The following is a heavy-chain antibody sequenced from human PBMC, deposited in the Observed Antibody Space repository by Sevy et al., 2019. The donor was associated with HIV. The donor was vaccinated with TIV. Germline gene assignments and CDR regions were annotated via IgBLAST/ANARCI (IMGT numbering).Heavy chain of an antibody. CDR1: GGTISSGGYY. V-gene: IGHV4-31*03. Sequence: SETLSLTCTVSGGTISSGGYYWSWIRQHPGKGLEWIGYIYYSGSTYYNPSLKSRVTISVDTSKNQFSLKLSSVTAAETAVYYCARGRRKDPFDYWGQGTLVTVSS. CDR3: ARGRRKDPFDY. J-gene: IGHJ4*02. CDR2: IYYSGST.